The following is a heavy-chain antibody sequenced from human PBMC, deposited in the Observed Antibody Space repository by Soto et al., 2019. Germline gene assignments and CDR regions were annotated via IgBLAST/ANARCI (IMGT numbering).Heavy chain of an antibody. Sequence: AGGSVRLSGAASGFTFSNYGMHWVRQATGKGLELVSGISGRGGSTYYAGFEKGRFTISRDNSKNTLYLQMNSLRAEDTAVYYCAKGSIAARPAWFDPWGQGTLVTVSS. CDR2: ISGRGGST. D-gene: IGHD6-6*01. J-gene: IGHJ5*02. CDR1: GFTFSNYG. CDR3: AKGSIAARPAWFDP. V-gene: IGHV3-23*01.